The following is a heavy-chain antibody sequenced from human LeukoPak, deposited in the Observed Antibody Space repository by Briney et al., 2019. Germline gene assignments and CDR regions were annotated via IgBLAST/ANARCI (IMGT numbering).Heavy chain of an antibody. J-gene: IGHJ4*02. V-gene: IGHV3-23*01. CDR3: ARAKQWNYYFDY. D-gene: IGHD6-19*01. Sequence: GGTLRLSCAASGFTFRRYGMSWVRQAPGKGLEWVSAISGSGGSTFYADSVKGRFTISRDNSKNTLYLQMNSLRVEDTALYYCARAKQWNYYFDYWGQGTLVTVSS. CDR2: ISGSGGST. CDR1: GFTFRRYG.